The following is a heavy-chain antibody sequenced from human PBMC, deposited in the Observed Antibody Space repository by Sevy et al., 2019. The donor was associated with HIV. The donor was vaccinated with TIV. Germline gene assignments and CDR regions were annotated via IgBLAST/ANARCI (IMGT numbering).Heavy chain of an antibody. CDR2: ISYDGSDT. J-gene: IGHJ3*02. Sequence: GGSLRLPCAASGFTFSSYGMHWVRQAPGEGLEWVALISYDGSDTYYADSVKGRFTISRDNSNNTLYLQMNRLRPEDTAVYYCAKVYGWLQEGDAFDIWGQGKMVTVSS. D-gene: IGHD5-12*01. V-gene: IGHV3-30*18. CDR1: GFTFSSYG. CDR3: AKVYGWLQEGDAFDI.